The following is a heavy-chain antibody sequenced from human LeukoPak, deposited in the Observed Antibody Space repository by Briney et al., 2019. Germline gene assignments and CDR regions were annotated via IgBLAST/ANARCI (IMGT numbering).Heavy chain of an antibody. CDR3: ARRSTVTTDHYYYYYMDV. Sequence: GGSLRLSCAASGFTFSSYWMHWVRQAPGKGLVWVSRINIDGSSTSYADSVKGRFTISRDNAKNTLYLQMNSLRAEDTAVYYCARRSTVTTDHYYYYYMDVWGKGTTVTVSS. CDR1: GFTFSSYW. J-gene: IGHJ6*03. CDR2: INIDGSST. D-gene: IGHD4-11*01. V-gene: IGHV3-74*01.